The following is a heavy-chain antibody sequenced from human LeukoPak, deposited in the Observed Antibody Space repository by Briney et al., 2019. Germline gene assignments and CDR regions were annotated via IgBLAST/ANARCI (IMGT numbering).Heavy chain of an antibody. V-gene: IGHV4-39*07. J-gene: IGHJ2*01. Sequence: SETLSLTCTVSGGSISSSSYYWGWIRQPPGKGLEWIGSIYYSGSTYYNPSLKSRVTISVDTSRNQFSLKLSSVTAADTAVYYCARAHRETGVYWYFDLWGRGTLVTVSS. CDR3: ARAHRETGVYWYFDL. CDR2: IYYSGST. D-gene: IGHD3-10*01. CDR1: GGSISSSSYY.